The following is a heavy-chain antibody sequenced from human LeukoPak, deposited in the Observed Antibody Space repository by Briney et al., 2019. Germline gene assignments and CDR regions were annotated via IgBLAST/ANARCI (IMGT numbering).Heavy chain of an antibody. V-gene: IGHV4-30-4*08. Sequence: PSETLSLTCTVSGGSISSGDYYWSWIRQPPGKGLEWIGYIYYSGSTYYNPSLKSRVTISVDTSKNQFSLKLRSVTAADTAVYYCARSYCSSSSCYNPYFDYWGQGTLVTVSS. J-gene: IGHJ4*02. CDR3: ARSYCSSSSCYNPYFDY. CDR2: IYYSGST. CDR1: GGSISSGDYY. D-gene: IGHD2-2*02.